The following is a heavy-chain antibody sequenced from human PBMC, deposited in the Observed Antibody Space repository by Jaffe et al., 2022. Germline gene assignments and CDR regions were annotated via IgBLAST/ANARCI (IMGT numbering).Heavy chain of an antibody. CDR2: IRYDGSNK. V-gene: IGHV3-30*02. Sequence: QVQLVESGGGVVQPGGSLRLSCAASGFTFSSYGMHWVRQAPGKGLEWVAFIRYDGSNKYYADSVKGRFTISRDNSKNTLYLQMNSLRAEDTAVYYCANEGDDYGDPTYYYYYYMDVWGKGTTVTVSS. CDR3: ANEGDDYGDPTYYYYYYMDV. CDR1: GFTFSSYG. D-gene: IGHD4-17*01. J-gene: IGHJ6*03.